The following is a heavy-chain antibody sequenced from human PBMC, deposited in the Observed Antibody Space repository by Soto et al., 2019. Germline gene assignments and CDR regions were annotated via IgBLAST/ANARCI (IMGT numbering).Heavy chain of an antibody. V-gene: IGHV1-69*13. CDR1: GGTFSSYA. J-gene: IGHJ4*02. CDR2: IIPIFGTA. CDR3: ARWPIGYSYGPGDY. D-gene: IGHD5-18*01. Sequence: GASVKVSCKASGGTFSSYAISWVRQAPGQGLEWMGGIIPIFGTANYAQKFQGRVTITADESTSTAYMELSSLRSEDTAVYYCARWPIGYSYGPGDYWGQGTLVTVSS.